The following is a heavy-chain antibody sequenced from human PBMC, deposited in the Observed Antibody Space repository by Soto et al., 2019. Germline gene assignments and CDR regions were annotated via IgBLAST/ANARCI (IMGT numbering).Heavy chain of an antibody. D-gene: IGHD3-22*01. J-gene: IGHJ4*02. CDR3: ARSSTYYYDSSLPY. CDR1: GFTVSSNY. V-gene: IGHV3-53*01. CDR2: IYSGGST. Sequence: GSLRLSCAASGFTVSSNYMSWVRQAPGKGLEWVSVIYSGGSTYYADSVKGRFTISRDNSKNTLYLQMNSLRAEDTAVYYCARSSTYYYDSSLPYWGQGTLVTVSS.